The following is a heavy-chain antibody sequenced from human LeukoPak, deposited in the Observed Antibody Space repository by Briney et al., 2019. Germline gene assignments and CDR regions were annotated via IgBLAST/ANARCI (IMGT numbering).Heavy chain of an antibody. CDR3: ARGTIAAAGWFDP. J-gene: IGHJ5*02. CDR2: IYYSGST. V-gene: IGHV4-61*01. CDR1: GGSVSSGSYY. D-gene: IGHD6-13*01. Sequence: ASETLSLTCTVSGGSVSSGSYYWSWIRQPPGKGLEWIGYIYYSGSTNYNPSLKSRVTISVDTSKNQFSLKLSSVTAADTAVYYCARGTIAAAGWFDPWGQGTLVTVSS.